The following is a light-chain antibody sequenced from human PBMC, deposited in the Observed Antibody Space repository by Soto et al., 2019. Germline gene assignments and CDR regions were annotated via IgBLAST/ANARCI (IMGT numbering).Light chain of an antibody. J-gene: IGLJ2*01. CDR1: ALPQQY. CDR3: QSADSSGTYVV. Sequence: SYELTQPPSVSVSPGQTARITCSGDALPQQYAYWYQQKPGQAPVLVIYKDSERPSGIPERFSCSSSGTTVTLTISGVQAEDEADYYCQSADSSGTYVVFGGGTKLTVL. V-gene: IGLV3-25*03. CDR2: KDS.